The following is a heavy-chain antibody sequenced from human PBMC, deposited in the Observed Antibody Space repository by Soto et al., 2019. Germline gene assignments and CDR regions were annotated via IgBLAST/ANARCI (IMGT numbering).Heavy chain of an antibody. Sequence: QVQLVESGGGVVQPGRSLRLSCAASGFTFSSYGMHWVRQAPGKGLEWVADISFDGGNKYYADSVKGRFTISRDNSKNTLYLQMNSLRDDDTAMFYCAKDRGSYDFDFWGQGTLVTVSS. D-gene: IGHD1-26*01. CDR2: ISFDGGNK. V-gene: IGHV3-30*18. CDR3: AKDRGSYDFDF. CDR1: GFTFSSYG. J-gene: IGHJ4*02.